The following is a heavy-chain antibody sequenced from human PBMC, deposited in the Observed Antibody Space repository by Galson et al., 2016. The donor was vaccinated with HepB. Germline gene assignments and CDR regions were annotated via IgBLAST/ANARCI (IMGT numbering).Heavy chain of an antibody. V-gene: IGHV1-2*02. CDR1: GYTFTGYY. CDR2: INPSSGGT. J-gene: IGHJ6*03. Sequence: QSGAEVTKPGESLRISCKASGYTFTGYYLHWVRQAPGQGLEWMGWINPSSGGTKYAQRMQGRVTMTRDTSTGSAYMELSRLTTDDTAMYYCARELSSGWVWYYMDVCGKGTTVTVSS. D-gene: IGHD6-19*01. CDR3: ARELSSGWVWYYMDV.